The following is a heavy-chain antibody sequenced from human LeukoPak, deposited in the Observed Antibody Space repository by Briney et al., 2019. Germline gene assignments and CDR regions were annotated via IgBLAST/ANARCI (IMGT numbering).Heavy chain of an antibody. CDR3: ARGGDYDYVWGSYPD. J-gene: IGHJ4*02. CDR2: INPNSGGT. V-gene: IGHV1-2*02. CDR1: GYTFTGYY. Sequence: ASVKVSCKASGYTFTGYYMHWVRQAPGQGLEWMGWINPNSGGTNYAQKFQGRVTMTRDTSISTAYMELSRLRSDDTAVYYCARGGDYDYVWGSYPDWGQGTLVTVSS. D-gene: IGHD3-16*02.